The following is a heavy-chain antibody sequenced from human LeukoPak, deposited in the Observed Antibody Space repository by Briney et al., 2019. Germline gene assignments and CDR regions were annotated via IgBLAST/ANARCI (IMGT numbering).Heavy chain of an antibody. Sequence: PGGSLRLSCAASRFTFSSYSMNWVRQAPGKGLEWVSSISSSSSYIYYADSVKGRFTISRDNAKNSLYLQMNSLRSEDTAVYYCARDRFAYGSGSYYKGFDYWGQGTLVTVSS. CDR2: ISSSSSYI. CDR3: ARDRFAYGSGSYYKGFDY. CDR1: RFTFSSYS. V-gene: IGHV3-21*01. J-gene: IGHJ4*02. D-gene: IGHD3-10*01.